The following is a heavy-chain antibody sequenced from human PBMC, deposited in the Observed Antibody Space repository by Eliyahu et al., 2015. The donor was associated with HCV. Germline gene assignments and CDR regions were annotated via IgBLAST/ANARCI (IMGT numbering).Heavy chain of an antibody. CDR1: GYYLXTXX. CDR2: MNPNSGXT. D-gene: IGHD4-17*01. Sequence: QVQLVQSGAEVKRPGASVKISCKASGYYLXTXXVNGVRQAPGQGFEWLGWMNPNSGXTGYAQKFQGRVTMTRDTSKTTAYMELSSLRSEDTAVYFCARGLAEDYGDSGGYYYGMDVWGQGTTVTVTS. V-gene: IGHV1-8*01. J-gene: IGHJ6*02. CDR3: ARGLAEDYGDSGGYYYGMDV.